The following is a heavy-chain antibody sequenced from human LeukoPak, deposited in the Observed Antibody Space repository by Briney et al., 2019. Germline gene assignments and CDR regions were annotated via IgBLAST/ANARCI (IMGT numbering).Heavy chain of an antibody. V-gene: IGHV4-59*08. CDR2: ILYSGST. D-gene: IGHD3-3*02. CDR3: ARHIRVRGAFDI. J-gene: IGHJ3*02. CDR1: GGSISSYS. Sequence: SETLSLTCTVSGGSISSYSWSWIRQPPGKGLEWIGSILYSGSTNYNPSLKSRVTISVDTSKNQFSLKLSSVTAADTAVYYCARHIRVRGAFDIWGQGTMVTVSS.